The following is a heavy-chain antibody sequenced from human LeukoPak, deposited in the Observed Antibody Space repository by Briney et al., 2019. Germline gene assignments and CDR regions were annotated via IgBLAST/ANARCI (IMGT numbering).Heavy chain of an antibody. CDR1: GGTFSSYA. CDR2: IIPIFGTA. Sequence: ASVKVSCKASGGTFSSYAISWVRQAPGQGLEWMGRIIPIFGTANYAQKFQGRVTITTDESTSTAYMELSSLRSEDTAVYYCARASYYYDSSGYPTYFDYWGQGTLVTVSS. D-gene: IGHD3-22*01. V-gene: IGHV1-69*05. J-gene: IGHJ4*02. CDR3: ARASYYYDSSGYPTYFDY.